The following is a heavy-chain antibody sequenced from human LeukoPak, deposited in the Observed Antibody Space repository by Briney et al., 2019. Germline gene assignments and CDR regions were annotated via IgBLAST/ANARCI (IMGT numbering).Heavy chain of an antibody. Sequence: GGSLRLSCAASGFTFSGYWMTWVRQAPGKGLEWVANIKQDGSEKNCVDSVKGRFTISRDNSKNTLYLQMNSLRAEDTAVYYCAKRGYSGYAVYYFDYWGQGTLVTVSS. CDR1: GFTFSGYW. J-gene: IGHJ4*02. D-gene: IGHD5-12*01. CDR3: AKRGYSGYAVYYFDY. V-gene: IGHV3-7*03. CDR2: IKQDGSEK.